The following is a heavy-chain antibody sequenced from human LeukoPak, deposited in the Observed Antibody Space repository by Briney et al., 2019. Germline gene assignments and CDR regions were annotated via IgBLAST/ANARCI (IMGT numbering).Heavy chain of an antibody. D-gene: IGHD2-2*02. CDR2: IYPGDSDT. CDR3: ARHLGYCSSTSCYKNWFDP. CDR1: GYSFTSYW. V-gene: IGHV5-51*01. J-gene: IGHJ5*02. Sequence: GESLKISCTGSGYSFTSYWIGWVRQMPGKGLEWMGIIYPGDSDTRYSPSFQGQVTISADKSISTAYLQWSSLKASDTAMYYCARHLGYCSSTSCYKNWFDPWGQGTLVTVSS.